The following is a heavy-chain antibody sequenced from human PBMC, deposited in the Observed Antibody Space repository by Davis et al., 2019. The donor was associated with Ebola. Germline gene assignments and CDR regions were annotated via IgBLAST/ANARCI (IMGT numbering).Heavy chain of an antibody. V-gene: IGHV3-48*02. J-gene: IGHJ4*01. CDR1: GFTFSTYS. CDR3: AREVKVAGTECDY. CDR2: ISSSSRTI. D-gene: IGHD6-19*01. Sequence: GSLRLSCAASGFTFSTYSMNWVRQAPGKGLEWISYISSSSRTIYHAASVKGRFTVSRDNAKNSLYLQMNSLRDEDTAVYYCAREVKVAGTECDYWGQGTLVTVSS.